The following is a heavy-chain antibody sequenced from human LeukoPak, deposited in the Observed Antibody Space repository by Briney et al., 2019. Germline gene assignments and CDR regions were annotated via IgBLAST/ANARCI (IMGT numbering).Heavy chain of an antibody. V-gene: IGHV1-2*04. Sequence: ASVKVSCKASGYTFTGYYMRWVRQAPGQGLELMGWINPNSGGTNYAQEFQGWVTMTRDTSISTAYMELSRLRSDDTAVYYCARDRLRRNYHYDILTGPTHDDPGLDFDYWGQGTLVTVSS. CDR2: INPNSGGT. CDR3: ARDRLRRNYHYDILTGPTHDDPGLDFDY. J-gene: IGHJ4*02. CDR1: GYTFTGYY. D-gene: IGHD3-9*01.